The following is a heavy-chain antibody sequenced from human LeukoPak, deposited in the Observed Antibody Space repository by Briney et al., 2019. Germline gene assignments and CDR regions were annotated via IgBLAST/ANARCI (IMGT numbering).Heavy chain of an antibody. V-gene: IGHV4-59*08. Sequence: SETLSLTCTVSGGSISSYYWSWIRQPPGKGLEWIGYIYYSGSTNYNPSLKSRVTISVDTSKNQFSLKLSSVTAADTAVYYCARRAVAGKDYWGQGTLVTVSS. CDR1: GGSISSYY. D-gene: IGHD6-19*01. CDR2: IYYSGST. J-gene: IGHJ4*02. CDR3: ARRAVAGKDY.